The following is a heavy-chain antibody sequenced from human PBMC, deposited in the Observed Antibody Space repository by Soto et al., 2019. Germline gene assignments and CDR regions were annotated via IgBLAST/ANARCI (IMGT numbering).Heavy chain of an antibody. Sequence: QEQLVQSGAEVKKPGASVKVSCKASGYTFTDHYIHWVRQAPGQGLEWMGWINSNSGGTNSAQKFQGRVTMTRGTSISTAYMELTRLRSDDTAMYYCARDSPSLAYCGGDCYSIDYWGQGTLVTVSS. CDR1: GYTFTDHY. D-gene: IGHD2-21*02. CDR2: INSNSGGT. CDR3: ARDSPSLAYCGGDCYSIDY. V-gene: IGHV1-2*02. J-gene: IGHJ4*02.